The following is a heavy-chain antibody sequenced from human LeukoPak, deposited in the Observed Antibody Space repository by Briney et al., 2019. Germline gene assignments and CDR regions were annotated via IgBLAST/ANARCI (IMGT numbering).Heavy chain of an antibody. CDR1: AGSISSSSYY. V-gene: IGHV4-39*01. CDR3: ARGSSSGWYGGWFDP. D-gene: IGHD6-19*01. CDR2: IYYSGST. Sequence: PSETMSLTCTVAAGSISSSSYYWGWIRQPPGKGLEWIGSIYYSGSTYYNPSLKSRVTISVDTPKNQFSLKLSSVTAADTAVYYCARGSSSGWYGGWFDPWGQGTLVTVSS. J-gene: IGHJ5*02.